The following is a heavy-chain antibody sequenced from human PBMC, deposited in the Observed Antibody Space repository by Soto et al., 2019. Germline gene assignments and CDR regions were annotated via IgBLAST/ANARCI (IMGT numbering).Heavy chain of an antibody. Sequence: SETLSLTCAVYGGSFSGYYWSWIRQPPGKGLEWIGEINHSGSTNYNPSLKSRVTISVDKPKNQFSLKLSSVTAADTAVYYCARLGGPIHYDFWSGYSYYFDYWGQGTMVTVSS. D-gene: IGHD3-3*01. CDR2: INHSGST. J-gene: IGHJ4*02. CDR1: GGSFSGYY. V-gene: IGHV4-34*01. CDR3: ARLGGPIHYDFWSGYSYYFDY.